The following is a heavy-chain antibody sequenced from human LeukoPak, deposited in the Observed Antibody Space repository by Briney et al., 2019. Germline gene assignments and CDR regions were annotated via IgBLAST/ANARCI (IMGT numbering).Heavy chain of an antibody. CDR3: ARSLGNDFWSGYYTEIYYYYYMDV. D-gene: IGHD3-3*01. J-gene: IGHJ6*03. CDR2: IIPIFGTA. V-gene: IGHV1-69*06. Sequence: SVKVSCKASGGTFSSYAISWVRQAPGQGLEWMGGIIPIFGTANYAQKFQGRVTITADKSTSTAYMELSSLRSEDTAVYYCARSLGNDFWSGYYTEIYYYYYMDVWGKGTTVTVSS. CDR1: GGTFSSYA.